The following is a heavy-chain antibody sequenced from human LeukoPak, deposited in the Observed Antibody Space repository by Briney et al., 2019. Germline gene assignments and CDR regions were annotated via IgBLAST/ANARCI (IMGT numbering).Heavy chain of an antibody. CDR1: GFTFSSYA. J-gene: IGHJ2*01. CDR2: ISYDGSNK. D-gene: IGHD2-21*02. CDR3: AREGSSPVTAIHWYFDL. V-gene: IGHV3-30-3*01. Sequence: GGSLRLSCAASGFTFSSYAMHWVRQAPGKGLEWVAVISYDGSNKYYADSVKGRFTSSRDNSKNTLYPQMNSLRAEDTAVYYCAREGSSPVTAIHWYFDLWGRGTLVTVS.